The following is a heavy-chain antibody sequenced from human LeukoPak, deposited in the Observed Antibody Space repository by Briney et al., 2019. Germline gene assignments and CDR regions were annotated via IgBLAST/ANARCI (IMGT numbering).Heavy chain of an antibody. D-gene: IGHD3-10*01. J-gene: IGHJ4*02. CDR3: ASFSHYYGSGSYYGYFDY. V-gene: IGHV3-48*03. CDR1: GFTFSSSE. CDR2: ISSSGSPI. Sequence: GGSLRLSCAASGFTFSSSEMNWARQAPGKGLGWVSYISSSGSPISYAASVRGRSTISRDKAKTSLYLQMNSLRAEDTAVYYCASFSHYYGSGSYYGYFDYWGQGTLVTVSS.